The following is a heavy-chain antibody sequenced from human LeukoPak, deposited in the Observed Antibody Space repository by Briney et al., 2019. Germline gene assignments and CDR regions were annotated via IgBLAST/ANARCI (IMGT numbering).Heavy chain of an antibody. CDR2: IYPGDSDT. V-gene: IGHV5-51*07. Sequence: GESLKISCKGSGYSFTTYWIAWVHQMPGKALEWMGIIYPGDSDTRYSPSFQGQVTISADKSISTAYLQWSSLKASDTAMYYCARRKDYNWFDPWGQGTLVTVSS. CDR3: ARRKDYNWFDP. J-gene: IGHJ5*02. CDR1: GYSFTTYW.